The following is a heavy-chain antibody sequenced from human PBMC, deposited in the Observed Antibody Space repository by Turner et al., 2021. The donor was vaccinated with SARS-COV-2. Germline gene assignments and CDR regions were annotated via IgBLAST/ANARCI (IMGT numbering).Heavy chain of an antibody. CDR3: ARRVPGDIFDY. J-gene: IGHJ4*02. D-gene: IGHD4-17*01. CDR2: IKKDGSEK. CDR1: GLTFSSYW. V-gene: IGHV3-7*01. Sequence: EVHLVESGGGLVPPGGSLRLSCAASGLTFSSYWMSWVRQAPGKGLEWVAKIKKDGSEKYYVDSVKGRFTITRDNAKNSLNLKMNSLRAEDTAVYYCARRVPGDIFDYWGQGTLVTVSS.